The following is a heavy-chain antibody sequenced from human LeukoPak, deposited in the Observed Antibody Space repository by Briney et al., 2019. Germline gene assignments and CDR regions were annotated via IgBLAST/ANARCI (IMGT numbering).Heavy chain of an antibody. J-gene: IGHJ4*02. CDR3: ARDKVTY. V-gene: IGHV3-7*01. CDR2: INRDGSEI. Sequence: PGGSLRLSCAASGFTFSSYWMSWVRQAPGKGLEWVANINRDGSEIYYVDSVKGRFTISRDNAKSSLSLQMNSLRVEDTAVYYCARDKVTYWGQGILVTVSS. CDR1: GFTFSSYW.